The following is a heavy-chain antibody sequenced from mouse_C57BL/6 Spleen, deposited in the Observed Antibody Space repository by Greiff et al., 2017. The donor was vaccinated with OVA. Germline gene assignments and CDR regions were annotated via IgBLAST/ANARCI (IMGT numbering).Heavy chain of an antibody. CDR2: IHPNSGST. Sequence: QVQLQQPGAELVKPGASVKLSCKASGYTFTSYWMHWVKQRPGQGLEWIGMIHPNSGSTNYNEKFKSKATLTVDKSSSTADMQLSSLTSEDSAVYYCARGPLYGRYFDYWGQGTTHSLL. CDR3: ARGPLYGRYFDY. CDR1: GYTFTSYW. D-gene: IGHD1-1*01. V-gene: IGHV1-64*01. J-gene: IGHJ2*01.